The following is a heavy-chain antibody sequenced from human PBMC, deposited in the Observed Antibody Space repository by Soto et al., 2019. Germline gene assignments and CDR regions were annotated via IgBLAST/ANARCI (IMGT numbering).Heavy chain of an antibody. V-gene: IGHV4-34*01. CDR2: INHSGST. D-gene: IGHD3-10*01. J-gene: IGHJ4*02. Sequence: QVQLQQWGAGLLKPSETLSLTCAVYGGSFSGYYWSWIRQPPGKGLEWIGEINHSGSTNYNPSLKSRVTISVDTSMNQFSLKLSSVTAADTAVYYCARVYYYGSGSYYSFYFDYWGQGTLVTVSS. CDR1: GGSFSGYY. CDR3: ARVYYYGSGSYYSFYFDY.